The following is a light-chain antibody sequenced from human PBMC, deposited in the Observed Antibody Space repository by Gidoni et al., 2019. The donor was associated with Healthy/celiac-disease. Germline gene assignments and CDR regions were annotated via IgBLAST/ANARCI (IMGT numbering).Light chain of an antibody. CDR2: AAS. J-gene: IGKJ2*01. Sequence: DIQLTQSPSFLSASVGDRVTITCRASQGISSYLAWYQQKPETAPKLLIYAASTLQSGVPSRFSGSGSGTEFTLTISSLQPEDFATYYCQQLNSYPPMYTFGQGTKLEIK. V-gene: IGKV1-9*01. CDR1: QGISSY. CDR3: QQLNSYPPMYT.